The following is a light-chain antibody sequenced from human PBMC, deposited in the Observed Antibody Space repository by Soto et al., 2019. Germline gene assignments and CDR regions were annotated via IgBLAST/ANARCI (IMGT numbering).Light chain of an antibody. CDR1: QDINSR. CDR3: LQVATCPRT. Sequence: DIQMTQSPSSVSASVGDTVTITCRASQDINSRLAWFQQQPGRPPKYVIQAATMLQSGFPSRFAGSGSGRDLTLTIHTLKPEDSATYYCLQVATCPRTFGPGTKVDIK. J-gene: IGKJ1*01. CDR2: AAT. V-gene: IGKV1-12*01.